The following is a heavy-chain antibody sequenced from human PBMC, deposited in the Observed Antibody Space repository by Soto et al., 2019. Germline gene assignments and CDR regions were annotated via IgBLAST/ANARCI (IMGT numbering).Heavy chain of an antibody. CDR3: AKEQWLIQGHFDY. Sequence: EVKLLDSGRGLVRPGGSLRLSCAASGFSFNNYAMSWVRQAPGKGLEWLSAISVSGETTYYADSVRGRFTISRDNSRATVFLQMSNLRAEDTALYYCAKEQWLIQGHFDYWGQGILVTVSS. V-gene: IGHV3-23*01. CDR1: GFSFNNYA. D-gene: IGHD5-18*01. J-gene: IGHJ4*02. CDR2: ISVSGETT.